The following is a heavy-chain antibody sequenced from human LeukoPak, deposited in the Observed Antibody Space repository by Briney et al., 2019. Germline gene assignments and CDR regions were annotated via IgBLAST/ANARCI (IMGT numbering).Heavy chain of an antibody. J-gene: IGHJ3*02. CDR3: ARIGDTAMAYAFDI. Sequence: SETLSLTCAVYGGSFSGYYWSWIRQPPGKGLEWIGEINHSGSTNYNPSLKSRVTISVDTSKNQFSLNLSSVTAADTAVYYCARIGDTAMAYAFDIWGQGTMVTVSS. CDR1: GGSFSGYY. D-gene: IGHD5-18*01. CDR2: INHSGST. V-gene: IGHV4-34*01.